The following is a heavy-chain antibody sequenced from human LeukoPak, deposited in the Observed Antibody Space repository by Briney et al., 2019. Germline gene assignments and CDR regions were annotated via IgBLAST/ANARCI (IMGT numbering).Heavy chain of an antibody. CDR2: IYTSGST. D-gene: IGHD3-10*01. CDR3: ARHVVKYYYGSGSTTGTYYFDY. V-gene: IGHV4-38-2*02. Sequence: SETLSLTCTVSGYSISSGYYWGWIRQPPGKGLEWIGRIYTSGSTNYNPSLKSRVTISVDTSKNQFSLKLSSVTAADTAVYYCARHVVKYYYGSGSTTGTYYFDYWGQGTLVTVSS. CDR1: GYSISSGYY. J-gene: IGHJ4*02.